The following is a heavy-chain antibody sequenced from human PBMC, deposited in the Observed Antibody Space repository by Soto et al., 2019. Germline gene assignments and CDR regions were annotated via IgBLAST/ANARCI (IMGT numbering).Heavy chain of an antibody. V-gene: IGHV3-15*07. CDR1: GFTFSNDW. CDR3: TTDNTTTICEVVIHYGMDV. D-gene: IGHD3-3*01. J-gene: IGHJ6*02. CDR2: IKSKTDGGTT. Sequence: EVQLVESGGGLVKPGGSLRLSCAASGFTFSNDWMNWVRQAPGKGLEWVGRIKSKTDGGTTDYAAPVKGRFTISRDESKHTLYLQMNSLKTEDTAVYYCTTDNTTTICEVVIHYGMDVWGQGTTVTVSS.